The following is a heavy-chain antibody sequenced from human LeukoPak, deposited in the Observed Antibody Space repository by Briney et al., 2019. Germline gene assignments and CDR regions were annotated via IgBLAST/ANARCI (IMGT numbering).Heavy chain of an antibody. D-gene: IGHD2-15*01. Sequence: GGSLRLSCAASGFTFSSYAMSWVRQAPGKGLEWVSATSGSGGSTYYADSVKGRFTISRDNSKNTLYLQMNSLRAEDTAVYYCAKVDCSGGSCFPDYWGQGTLVTVSS. CDR2: TSGSGGST. J-gene: IGHJ4*02. CDR3: AKVDCSGGSCFPDY. V-gene: IGHV3-23*01. CDR1: GFTFSSYA.